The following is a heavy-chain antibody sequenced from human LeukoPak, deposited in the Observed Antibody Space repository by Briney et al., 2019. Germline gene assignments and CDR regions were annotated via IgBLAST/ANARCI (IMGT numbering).Heavy chain of an antibody. V-gene: IGHV3-9*01. CDR1: GFSFDDYA. D-gene: IGHD6-19*01. J-gene: IGHJ4*02. CDR2: ISWNSGYI. CDR3: AKVRGTYSSGYFFDY. Sequence: PGRSLRLSCEASGFSFDDYAMHWVRQAPGKGLEWLSIISWNSGYIGYADSVKGRFTIPRDNAKNSLYLQMNSLRAEDTAFYYCAKVRGTYSSGYFFDYWGQGALVTVSS.